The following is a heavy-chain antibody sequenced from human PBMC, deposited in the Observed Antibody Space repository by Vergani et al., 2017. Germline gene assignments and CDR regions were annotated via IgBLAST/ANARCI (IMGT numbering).Heavy chain of an antibody. J-gene: IGHJ4*02. Sequence: QVQLQESGPGLVKPSETLSLTCTVSGGSISSYYWSWIRQPPGKGLEWIGYIYYSGSTNYNPSLKSRVTISVDTSKNQFSLKLSSGAAADTAVYYCARGGGSPYSSGWGIDYWGQGTLVTVSS. CDR2: IYYSGST. CDR1: GGSISSYY. D-gene: IGHD6-19*01. V-gene: IGHV4-59*12. CDR3: ARGGGSPYSSGWGIDY.